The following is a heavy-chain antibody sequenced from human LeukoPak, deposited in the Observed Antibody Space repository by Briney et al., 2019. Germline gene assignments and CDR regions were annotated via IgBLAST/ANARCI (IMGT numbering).Heavy chain of an antibody. D-gene: IGHD6-13*01. CDR2: LSYTGNT. Sequence: SETLSLTCTVSGGSISSYYWSWLRQSPRKGLEYIGFLSYTGNTNYNPSLKSRVTISVDTSKNQFSLKLSSVTAADTAVYYCARELAYGSSLRGAFDIWGQGTMVIVSS. J-gene: IGHJ3*02. CDR3: ARELAYGSSLRGAFDI. V-gene: IGHV4-59*01. CDR1: GGSISSYY.